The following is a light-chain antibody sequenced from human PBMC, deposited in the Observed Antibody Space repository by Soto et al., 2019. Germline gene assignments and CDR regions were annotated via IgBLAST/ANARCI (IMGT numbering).Light chain of an antibody. Sequence: QSVLTQPRSVSGSPGQSVTISCTGTSSDVGGYNYVSWYQQHPGKAPKLMIYDVNKRPSGVADRFSGSKSGKTGSLTISGLQAEDEADYSCCSYAGSYTYVIFGGGTKVTGL. CDR3: CSYAGSYTYVI. CDR1: SSDVGGYNY. V-gene: IGLV2-11*01. CDR2: DVN. J-gene: IGLJ2*01.